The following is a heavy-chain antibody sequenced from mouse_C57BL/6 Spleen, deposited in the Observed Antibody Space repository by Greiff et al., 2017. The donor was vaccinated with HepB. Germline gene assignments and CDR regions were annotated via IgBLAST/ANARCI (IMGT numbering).Heavy chain of an antibody. J-gene: IGHJ4*01. CDR3: ARYGSSHYYAMDY. CDR2: IYPGDGDT. Sequence: VQLQESGPELVKPGASVKISCKASGYAFSSSWMNWVKQRSGKGLEWIGRIYPGDGDTNYNGKFKGKATLTADKSSSTAYMQLSSLTSEDSAVYFCARYGSSHYYAMDYWGQGTSVTVSS. V-gene: IGHV1-82*01. CDR1: GYAFSSSW. D-gene: IGHD1-1*01.